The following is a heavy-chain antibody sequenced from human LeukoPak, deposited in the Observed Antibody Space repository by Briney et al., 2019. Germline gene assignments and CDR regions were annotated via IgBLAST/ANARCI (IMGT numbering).Heavy chain of an antibody. J-gene: IGHJ5*02. CDR2: IYYSGST. D-gene: IGHD3-22*01. Sequence: WVRQPPGRGLEWIGSIYYSGSTYYNPSLKSRVTISVDTSKNQFSLKLSSVTAADTAVYYCARGYYYDSSGYSPWGQGTLVTVSS. V-gene: IGHV4-39*07. CDR3: ARGYYYDSSGYSP.